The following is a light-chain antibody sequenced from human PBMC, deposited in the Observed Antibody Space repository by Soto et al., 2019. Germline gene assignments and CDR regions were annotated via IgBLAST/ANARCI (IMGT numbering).Light chain of an antibody. CDR3: QKYGRT. CDR2: GAS. J-gene: IGKJ1*01. CDR1: QSVSSSY. Sequence: EIVLTQSPGTLSLSPGERATLSCRASQSVSSSYLAWYQQKPGQAPRLLIYGASSRATGIPGRFSGSGSGTDFTLTISRLEPEDFAVYYCQKYGRTFGQGTKVEIK. V-gene: IGKV3-20*01.